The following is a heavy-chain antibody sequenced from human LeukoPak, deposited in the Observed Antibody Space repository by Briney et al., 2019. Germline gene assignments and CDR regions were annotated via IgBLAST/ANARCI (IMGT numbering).Heavy chain of an antibody. Sequence: SETLSLICTVSGGSISSSSYYWGWIRQPPGKGLEWIQSIHYHGSTYYNPSLKSRVTISVDTSKNQFSLKVSPVTAADTAVYYCARFKGDGSGYYYDYWGQGTLVTVSS. CDR2: IHYHGST. CDR1: GGSISSSSYY. D-gene: IGHD3-22*01. V-gene: IGHV4-39*01. J-gene: IGHJ4*02. CDR3: ARFKGDGSGYYYDY.